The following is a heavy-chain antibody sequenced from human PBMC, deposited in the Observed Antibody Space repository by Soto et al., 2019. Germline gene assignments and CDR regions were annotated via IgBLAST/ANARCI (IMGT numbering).Heavy chain of an antibody. V-gene: IGHV1-3*01. CDR3: AREGIAVAGCFDY. J-gene: IGHJ4*02. CDR2: INAGNGNT. D-gene: IGHD6-19*01. CDR1: GYTFTSYA. Sequence: GASVKVSCKASGYTFTSYAMHWVRQAPGQRLEWMGWINAGNGNTKYSQKFQGRVTITRDTSASTAYMELSSLRSEDTAVYYCAREGIAVAGCFDYWGQGTLVTAPQ.